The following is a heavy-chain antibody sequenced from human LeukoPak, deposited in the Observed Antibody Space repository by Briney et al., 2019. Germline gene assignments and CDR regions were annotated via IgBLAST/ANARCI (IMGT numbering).Heavy chain of an antibody. J-gene: IGHJ5*02. CDR2: IDASGGST. CDR1: GFTFSSYA. V-gene: IGHV3-23*01. CDR3: AKGSGSGWYGWFAP. Sequence: GGSLRLSCAASGFTFSSYAMSWVRQAPGKGLEWVSSIDASGGSTYYADSVKGRFTVSRDNSKNTFYLQMNSLRADDTAVYYCAKGSGSGWYGWFAPWGQGTLVTVSS. D-gene: IGHD6-19*01.